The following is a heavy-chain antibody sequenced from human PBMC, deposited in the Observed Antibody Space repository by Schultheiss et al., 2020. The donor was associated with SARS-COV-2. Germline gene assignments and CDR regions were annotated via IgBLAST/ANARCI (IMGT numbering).Heavy chain of an antibody. Sequence: SVKVSCKASGGTFSSYAISWVRQAPGQGLEWMGGIIPIFGTANYAQKLQGRVTMTTDTSTSTAYMELRSLRSDDTAVYYCARGVAARLENDYWGQGTLVTVSS. V-gene: IGHV1-69*05. D-gene: IGHD6-6*01. CDR3: ARGVAARLENDY. CDR1: GGTFSSYA. J-gene: IGHJ4*02. CDR2: IIPIFGTA.